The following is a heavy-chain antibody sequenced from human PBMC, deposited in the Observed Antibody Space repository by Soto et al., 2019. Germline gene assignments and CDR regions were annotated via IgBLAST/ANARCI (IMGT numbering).Heavy chain of an antibody. Sequence: GGSLRLSCAASGFTFNVYAMNWVRQAPGKGLEWVSRITGAGATTYYADSVKDRFTISRDNSKNTLYLQMNSLRADDTAVYYCARRRETCSGGSCPPKRNWLAPWGKGTLVTVSS. CDR3: ARRRETCSGGSCPPKRNWLAP. J-gene: IGHJ5*02. CDR1: GFTFNVYA. V-gene: IGHV3-23*01. D-gene: IGHD2-15*01. CDR2: ITGAGATT.